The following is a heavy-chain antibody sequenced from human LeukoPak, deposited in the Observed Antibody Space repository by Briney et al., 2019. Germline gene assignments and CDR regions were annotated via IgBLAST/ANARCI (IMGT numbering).Heavy chain of an antibody. CDR2: IIPIFGRA. CDR3: AANSAHYYYYYMDV. CDR1: GGTFSSYA. D-gene: IGHD5-24*01. J-gene: IGHJ6*03. Sequence: SVKVSCKASGGTFSSYAISWVRQAPGQGLGWMGGIIPIFGRANYAQKFQGRVTITTDESTSTAYMELSSLRSEDTAVYYCAANSAHYYYYYMDVWGKGTTVTVSS. V-gene: IGHV1-69*05.